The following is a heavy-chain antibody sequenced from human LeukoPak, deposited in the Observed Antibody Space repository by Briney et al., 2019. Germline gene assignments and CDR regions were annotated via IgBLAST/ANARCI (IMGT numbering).Heavy chain of an antibody. CDR2: ISGGGAET. J-gene: IGHJ4*02. CDR3: AKGGDYDILTAYYNS. V-gene: IGHV3-23*01. Sequence: QPGGTLRLSCEASGFTFKTYGMNWVRQAPGKGLEWVSSISGGGAETYYADSVKGRFTISRDNSKDTLYLRMNSLTAEDTAVYYCAKGGDYDILTAYYNSWGQGTLVTVSS. CDR1: GFTFKTYG. D-gene: IGHD3-9*01.